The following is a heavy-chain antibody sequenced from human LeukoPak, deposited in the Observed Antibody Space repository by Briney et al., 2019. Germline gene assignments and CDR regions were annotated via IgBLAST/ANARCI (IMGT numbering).Heavy chain of an antibody. V-gene: IGHV1-2*02. D-gene: IGHD6-13*01. CDR1: GYTFTDYY. CDR2: INSNSGGT. J-gene: IGHJ5*02. CDR3: ARGIAAAGGRWFDP. Sequence: ASVKVSCKASGYTFTDYYMHWVRQAPGQGLEWMGWINSNSGGTNYAQQFQGRVTMTRDTSISTAYMELSNLRSDDTAVYYCARGIAAAGGRWFDPWGQGTLVTVSS.